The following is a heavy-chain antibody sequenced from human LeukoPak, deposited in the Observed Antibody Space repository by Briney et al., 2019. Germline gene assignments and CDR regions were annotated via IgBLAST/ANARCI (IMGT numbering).Heavy chain of an antibody. CDR3: ARDLPVVGAPGFDY. J-gene: IGHJ4*02. CDR1: GFTFDDYA. CDR2: ISWNGGTI. V-gene: IGHV3-9*01. Sequence: GGSLRLSCAASGFTFDDYAMHWVRQAPGKGLEWVSGISWNGGTIGYADSVKGRFTISRDNAKNSLYLQMNSLRAEDTAVYYCARDLPVVGAPGFDYWGQETLVTVPS. D-gene: IGHD2-21*01.